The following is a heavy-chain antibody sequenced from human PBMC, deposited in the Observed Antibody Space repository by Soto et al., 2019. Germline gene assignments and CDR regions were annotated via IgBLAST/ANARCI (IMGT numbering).Heavy chain of an antibody. Sequence: QVQLVQSGAEVKKPGASVKVSCKASGYTFTNFGISWVRQAPGQGLEWMGWISAYNGNTNYAQKLQGRVTMTRDTSTSTAYMEPSSLGSDDTAGFYAAGDRGGGYPPDYWGQGTLVTVSS. J-gene: IGHJ4*02. CDR1: GYTFTNFG. CDR3: AGDRGGGYPPDY. D-gene: IGHD3-16*02. V-gene: IGHV1-18*01. CDR2: ISAYNGNT.